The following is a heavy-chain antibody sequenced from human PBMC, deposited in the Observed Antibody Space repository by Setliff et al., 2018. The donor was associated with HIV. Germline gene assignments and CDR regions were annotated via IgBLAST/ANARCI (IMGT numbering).Heavy chain of an antibody. CDR2: IHYSGST. V-gene: IGHV4-61*08. D-gene: IGHD1-26*01. Sequence: PSETLSLTCAVSGGSISSGGYSWSWIRQPPGKGLEWIGSIHYSGSTNYNPSLESRVSISVDTAKNQFSLRLSSVTAADTAVYYCARGHTWTYYGGDYFDYWGQGSLVTVSS. CDR1: GGSISSGGYS. J-gene: IGHJ4*02. CDR3: ARGHTWTYYGGDYFDY.